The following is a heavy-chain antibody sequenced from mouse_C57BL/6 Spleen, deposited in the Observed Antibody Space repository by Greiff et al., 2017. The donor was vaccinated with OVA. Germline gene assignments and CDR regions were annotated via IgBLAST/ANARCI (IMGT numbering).Heavy chain of an antibody. CDR3: ASTTTVGAMDY. J-gene: IGHJ4*01. Sequence: VKLQQPGAELVMPGASVKLSCKASGYTFTSYWMHWVKQRPGQCLEWIGEIDPSDSYTNYNQKFKGKSTLTVDKSSSTAYMQLSSLTSEDSAVYYCASTTTVGAMDYWGQGTSVTVSS. CDR1: GYTFTSYW. D-gene: IGHD1-1*01. CDR2: IDPSDSYT. V-gene: IGHV1-69*01.